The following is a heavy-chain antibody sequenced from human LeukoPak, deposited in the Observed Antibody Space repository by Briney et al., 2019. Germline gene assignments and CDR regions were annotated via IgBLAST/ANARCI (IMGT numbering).Heavy chain of an antibody. D-gene: IGHD3-9*01. J-gene: IGHJ3*02. V-gene: IGHV3-9*01. CDR1: GFTFDDYA. Sequence: PGRSLRLSCAASGFTFDDYAMHWVRQAPGKGLEWVSGISWNSGSIGYADSVKGRFTISRDNAKNSLYLQMNSLRAEDTALYYCAKDINNADYDILTGSHAFDIWGQGTMVTVSS. CDR2: ISWNSGSI. CDR3: AKDINNADYDILTGSHAFDI.